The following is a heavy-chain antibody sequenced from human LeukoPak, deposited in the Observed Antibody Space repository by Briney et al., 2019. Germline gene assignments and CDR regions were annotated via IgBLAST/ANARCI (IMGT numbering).Heavy chain of an antibody. CDR1: GGSFSGYY. V-gene: IGHV4-34*01. J-gene: IGHJ4*02. CDR2: INHSGST. Sequence: PSETLSLTCAVYGGSFSGYYWSWIRQPPGKGLEWIGEINHSGSTNYNPSLKSRVTISVDTSKNQFSLKLSSVTAADTAVHYCARVGLESPINFDYWGQGGLVTVSS. CDR3: ARVGLESPINFDY. D-gene: IGHD1-1*01.